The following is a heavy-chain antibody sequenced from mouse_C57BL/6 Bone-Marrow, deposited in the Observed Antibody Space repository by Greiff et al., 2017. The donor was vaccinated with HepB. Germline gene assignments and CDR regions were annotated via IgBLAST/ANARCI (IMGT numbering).Heavy chain of an antibody. Sequence: VKLMESDAELVKPGASVKISCKVSGYTFTDHTIHWMKQRPEQGLEWIGYIYPRDGSTKYNEKFKGKATLTADKSSSTAYMQLNSLTSEDSAVYFCARYLSVVTTRNYFDYWGQGTTLTVSS. V-gene: IGHV1-78*01. J-gene: IGHJ2*01. D-gene: IGHD2-2*01. CDR1: GYTFTDHT. CDR3: ARYLSVVTTRNYFDY. CDR2: IYPRDGST.